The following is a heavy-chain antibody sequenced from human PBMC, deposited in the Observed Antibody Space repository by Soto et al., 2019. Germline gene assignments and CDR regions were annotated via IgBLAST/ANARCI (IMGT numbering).Heavy chain of an antibody. CDR1: GYSFTSYW. CDR3: ARTRSFTLGFYYDGMDV. D-gene: IGHD6-6*01. CDR2: IYPGGSDT. J-gene: IGHJ6*02. V-gene: IGHV5-51*01. Sequence: PGESLKISCKGSGYSFTSYWIGWVRQMPGKGLEWMGIIYPGGSDTRYSPSFQGQVTISADKSISTAYLQWTSLKASDTALYYCARTRSFTLGFYYDGMDVWGQGTTVTVSS.